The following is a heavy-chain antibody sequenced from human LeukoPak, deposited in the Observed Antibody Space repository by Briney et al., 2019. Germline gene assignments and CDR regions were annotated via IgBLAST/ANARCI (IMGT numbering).Heavy chain of an antibody. Sequence: GGSLRLSCAASGFTVSSNYMSWVRQAPGKGLEWVSVIYSGGSTYYADSVKGRFTISRDNSKNTLYLQMNSLRAEDTAVYYCARERHDYGDYGACYFDYWGQGTLVTVSS. D-gene: IGHD4-17*01. CDR3: ARERHDYGDYGACYFDY. CDR1: GFTVSSNY. CDR2: IYSGGST. J-gene: IGHJ4*02. V-gene: IGHV3-66*01.